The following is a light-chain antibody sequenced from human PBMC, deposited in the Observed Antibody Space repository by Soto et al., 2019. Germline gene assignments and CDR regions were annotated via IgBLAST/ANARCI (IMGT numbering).Light chain of an antibody. CDR3: QQRTNWLWT. CDR1: QSVNSY. Sequence: EIVLTQSPATLSLSPGERATLSCKASQSVNSYLAWYQQKPGQAPRLLIHDASKRATGIPAGFSGSGSGTDFTLTISSLEPEDFAIYYCQQRTNWLWTFGQGTKVEMK. V-gene: IGKV3-11*01. J-gene: IGKJ1*01. CDR2: DAS.